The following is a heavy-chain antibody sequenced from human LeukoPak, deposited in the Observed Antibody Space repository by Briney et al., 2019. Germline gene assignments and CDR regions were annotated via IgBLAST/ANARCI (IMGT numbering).Heavy chain of an antibody. J-gene: IGHJ4*02. CDR2: IYHSGST. CDR1: GGSISGGGYY. Sequence: PSQTLSLTCTVSGGSISGGGYYWSWIRQPPGKGLEWIGYIYHSGSTYYNPSLKSRVTISVDRSKNQFSLKLSSVTAADTAVYYCASADIVGATTGGYWGQGTLVTVSS. D-gene: IGHD1-26*01. V-gene: IGHV4-30-2*01. CDR3: ASADIVGATTGGY.